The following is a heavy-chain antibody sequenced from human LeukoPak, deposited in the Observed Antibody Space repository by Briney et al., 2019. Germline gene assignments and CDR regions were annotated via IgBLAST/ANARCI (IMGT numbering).Heavy chain of an antibody. D-gene: IGHD6-13*01. CDR1: GESFSGYY. Sequence: PSETLSLTCAVYGESFSGYYWSWIRQPAGKGLEWIGRIYTSGSTNYNPSLKSRVTMSVDTSKNQFSLKLSSVTAADTAVYYCARGPSSWYVPGYYYYYMDVWGKGTTVTISS. CDR2: IYTSGST. J-gene: IGHJ6*03. V-gene: IGHV4-59*10. CDR3: ARGPSSWYVPGYYYYYMDV.